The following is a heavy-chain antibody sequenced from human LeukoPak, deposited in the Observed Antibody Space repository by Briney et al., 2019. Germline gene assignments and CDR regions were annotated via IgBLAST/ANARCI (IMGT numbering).Heavy chain of an antibody. CDR2: IIPIFGTA. CDR1: GGTFSSYA. D-gene: IGHD5-18*01. V-gene: IGHV1-69*05. CDR3: ARGGYSYGHLTYYYYIDV. J-gene: IGHJ6*03. Sequence: ASVKVSCKASGGTFSSYAISWVRQAPGQGLEWMGGIIPIFGTANYAQKFQGRVTITTDESTSTAYMELSSLRSEDTAVYYCARGGYSYGHLTYYYYIDVWGKGTTVTVSS.